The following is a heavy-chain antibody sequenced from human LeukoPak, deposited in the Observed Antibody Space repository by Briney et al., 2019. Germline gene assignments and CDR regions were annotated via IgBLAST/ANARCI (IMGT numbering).Heavy chain of an antibody. CDR2: IRYDGSNK. D-gene: IGHD2-2*01. CDR1: GSTFSSYG. J-gene: IGHJ6*03. V-gene: IGHV3-30*02. CDR3: ARDSSTSWGDYYYMDV. Sequence: GGSLRLSCAASGSTFSSYGMHWVRQAPGKGLEWVAFIRYDGSNKYYADSVKGRFTISRDNSKNTLYLQMNSLRAEDTAVYYCARDSSTSWGDYYYMDVWGKGTTVTVSS.